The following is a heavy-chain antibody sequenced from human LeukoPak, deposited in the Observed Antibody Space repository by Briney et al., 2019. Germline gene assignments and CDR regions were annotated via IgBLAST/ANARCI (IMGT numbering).Heavy chain of an antibody. CDR2: IYTSGST. CDR3: ARMERSGYEYGDY. D-gene: IGHD5-12*01. J-gene: IGHJ4*02. Sequence: SETLSLTCTVSGGSISSYYWSWIRQPAGKGLEWIGRIYTSGSTNYNPSRKSRVTMSVDTSKTQFSLRLSCVLAAETAVYCCARMERSGYEYGDYWGQGTVVSVSS. V-gene: IGHV4-4*07. CDR1: GGSISSYY.